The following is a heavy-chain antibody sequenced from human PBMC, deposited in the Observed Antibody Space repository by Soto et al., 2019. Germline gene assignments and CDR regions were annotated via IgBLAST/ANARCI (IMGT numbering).Heavy chain of an antibody. CDR3: ARARTDY. CDR2: IYSGGST. Sequence: GESLKISCAAYGFTVSSNYMSWVRQAPGKGLEWVSVIYSGGSTYYADSVKGRFTISRDNSKNTLYLQMNSLRAEDTAVYYCARARTDYWGQGTLVTVSS. CDR1: GFTVSSNY. J-gene: IGHJ4*02. V-gene: IGHV3-53*01.